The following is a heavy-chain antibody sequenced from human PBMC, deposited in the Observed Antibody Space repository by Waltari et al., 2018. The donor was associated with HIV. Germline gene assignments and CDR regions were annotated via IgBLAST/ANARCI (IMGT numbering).Heavy chain of an antibody. CDR3: ARHDSGMVRGFDY. CDR2: IYYSGST. CDR1: GGSISSSSYY. J-gene: IGHJ4*02. V-gene: IGHV4-39*01. D-gene: IGHD3-10*01. Sequence: QLQLQESGPGLVKPSETLSLTCTVSGGSISSSSYYWGWIRQPPGKGLEWIGSIYYSGSTYYNPSLKSRVTISVDTSKNQFSLKLSSVTAADTAVYYCARHDSGMVRGFDYWGQGTLVTVSS.